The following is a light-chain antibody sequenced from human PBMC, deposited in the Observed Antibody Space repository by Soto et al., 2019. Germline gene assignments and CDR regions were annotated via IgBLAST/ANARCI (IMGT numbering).Light chain of an antibody. CDR3: QQYKNWPT. Sequence: DIQLTQSPSFLSASVGDRVTITCRASQGISSYLAWYQQKPGKAPNLLIHTASTLQSGVPSRFSGSGSGTEFTLTISSLQPEDFAVYYCQQYKNWPTFGQGTRLEIK. V-gene: IGKV1-9*01. CDR1: QGISSY. J-gene: IGKJ5*01. CDR2: TAS.